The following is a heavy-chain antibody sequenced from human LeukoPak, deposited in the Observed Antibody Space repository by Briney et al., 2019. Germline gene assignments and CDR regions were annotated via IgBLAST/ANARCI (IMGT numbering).Heavy chain of an antibody. CDR2: INLGDSET. J-gene: IGHJ5*02. CDR1: GHSFTNHW. CDR3: ARRPYSGSPNWFDP. D-gene: IGHD1-26*01. V-gene: IGHV5-51*01. Sequence: GESLKIFCEASGHSFTNHWLGWVRQMPGKGLEWMGIINLGDSETQYSPSFQGQVTISLDKSINTAYLQWRSLKASDTAMYYCARRPYSGSPNWFDPWGQGTLVTVSS.